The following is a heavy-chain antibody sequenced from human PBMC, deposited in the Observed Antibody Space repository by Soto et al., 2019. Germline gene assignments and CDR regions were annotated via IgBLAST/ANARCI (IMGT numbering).Heavy chain of an antibody. CDR3: ARDASYYSLWSGYYPSRNGMDV. J-gene: IGHJ6*02. D-gene: IGHD3-3*01. V-gene: IGHV3-33*01. CDR2: IWYDGSKK. CDR1: GFTFSSFG. Sequence: QVQVVESGGGVVQPGRSLRLSCAASGFTFSSFGMHWVRQAPGKGLEWVSLIWYDGSKKSYGDSVKGRFTISRDNSRNTVYLLMNSLGADDTAVYYCARDASYYSLWSGYYPSRNGMDVWGQGTTVTVSS.